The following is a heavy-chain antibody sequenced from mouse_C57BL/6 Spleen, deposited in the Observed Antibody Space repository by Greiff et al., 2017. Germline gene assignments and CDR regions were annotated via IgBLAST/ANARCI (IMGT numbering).Heavy chain of an antibody. D-gene: IGHD1-3*01. CDR2: ISSGSSTI. V-gene: IGHV5-17*01. CDR3: ARSQLAPFAY. CDR1: GFTFSDYG. Sequence: EVMLVESGGGLVKPGGSLKLSCAASGFTFSDYGMHWVRQAPEKGLEWVAYISSGSSTIYYADTVKGRFTISRDNAKNTLFLQMTSLRSEDTAMYYCARSQLAPFAYWGQGTLVTVSA. J-gene: IGHJ3*01.